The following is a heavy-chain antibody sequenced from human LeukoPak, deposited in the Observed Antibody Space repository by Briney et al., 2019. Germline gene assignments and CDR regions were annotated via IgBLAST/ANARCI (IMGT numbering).Heavy chain of an antibody. D-gene: IGHD3-22*01. Sequence: PSETLSLTCSVSGDSISRHFWSWIRQPPGKGPEWIAFIHYSGRTKYNPSLQSRVTISVDTSENEFSLRLTSVTAADTAVYYCARLLDNDSSGDPDTFDMWGQGTVVTVSS. J-gene: IGHJ3*02. V-gene: IGHV4-59*11. CDR3: ARLLDNDSSGDPDTFDM. CDR1: GDSISRHF. CDR2: IHYSGRT.